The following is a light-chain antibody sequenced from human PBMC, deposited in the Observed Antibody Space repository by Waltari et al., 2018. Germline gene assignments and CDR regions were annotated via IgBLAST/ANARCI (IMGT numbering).Light chain of an antibody. Sequence: DIQMTQSPSSLSASVGDRVTITCRASQGISNYLAWYQQQPGKVPKLLIYAASNLQSGVPSRFSGGGSGAGFTLTNSSLQPEDVATYYCQKYNNARFAFGPGTKVDIK. CDR2: AAS. CDR1: QGISNY. J-gene: IGKJ3*01. V-gene: IGKV1-27*01. CDR3: QKYNNARFA.